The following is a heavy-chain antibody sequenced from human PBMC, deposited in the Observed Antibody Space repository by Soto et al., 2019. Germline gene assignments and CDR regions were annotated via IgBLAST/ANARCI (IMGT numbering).Heavy chain of an antibody. CDR3: ARMGGSHCYTEASTSSPSYYYYYYGMDV. V-gene: IGHV2-70*01. J-gene: IGHJ6*02. Sequence: SGPTLVNPAQTPTLSCTFSGFSLSTSGMCESWIRQPPGKAQEWLALIDWDDDKYYSTSLKTRLTISKDTSKNQVVLTMTNMDPVDTATYYCARMGGSHCYTEASTSSPSYYYYYYGMDVWGQGTTVTVSS. CDR2: IDWDDDK. CDR1: GFSLSTSGMC. D-gene: IGHD2-2*02.